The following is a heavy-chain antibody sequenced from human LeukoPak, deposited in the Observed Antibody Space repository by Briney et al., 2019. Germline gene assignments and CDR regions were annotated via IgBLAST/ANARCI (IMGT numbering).Heavy chain of an antibody. D-gene: IGHD2-15*01. J-gene: IGHJ6*04. CDR3: ARDLFSSYYGMDV. CDR2: INAGNGNT. V-gene: IGHV1-3*01. Sequence: ASVTVSCKASGYTFTSYAMDWVRQAPGQRLEWMGWINAGNGNTKYSQKFQGRVTITRDTSASTAYMELSSLRSEDTAVYYCARDLFSSYYGMDVWGKGTTVTVSS. CDR1: GYTFTSYA.